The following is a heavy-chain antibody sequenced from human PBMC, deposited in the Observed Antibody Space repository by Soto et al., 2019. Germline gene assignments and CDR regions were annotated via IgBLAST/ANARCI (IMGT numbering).Heavy chain of an antibody. CDR2: IYYSGNT. Sequence: PSETLSLTCAVSGGFISSTDHYWSWIRQPPGKGLEWIGYIYYSGNTYYNPSLKSRITISVDTSKNQFSLKLSSVTAADTAVYYCVRVVSSSWYGWFDPWGQGTLVTVSS. CDR1: GGFISSTDHY. J-gene: IGHJ5*02. V-gene: IGHV4-30-4*01. CDR3: VRVVSSSWYGWFDP. D-gene: IGHD6-13*01.